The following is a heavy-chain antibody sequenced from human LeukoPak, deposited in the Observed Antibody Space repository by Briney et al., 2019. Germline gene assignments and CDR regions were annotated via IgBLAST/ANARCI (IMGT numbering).Heavy chain of an antibody. V-gene: IGHV4-30-2*01. J-gene: IGHJ3*02. CDR2: IYHSGST. CDR3: ARRGGYQLLYERDIAAAGNGAFDI. CDR1: GGSISSGGYY. Sequence: SETLSLTCTVSGGSISSGGYYWSWIRQPPGKGLEWIGYIYHSGSTYYNPSLKSRVTISVDRSKNQFSLKLSSVTAADTAVYYCARRGGYQLLYERDIAAAGNGAFDIWGQGTMVTVSS. D-gene: IGHD6-13*01.